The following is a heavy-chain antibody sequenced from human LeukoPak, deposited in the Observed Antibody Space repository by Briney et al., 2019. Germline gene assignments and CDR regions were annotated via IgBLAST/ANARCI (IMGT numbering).Heavy chain of an antibody. J-gene: IGHJ4*02. CDR2: ITGSGTST. V-gene: IGHV3-23*01. Sequence: GGSLRLSRVASGFTFSNYAMSWVRQAPGKGLEWVSAITGSGTSTYYADSLKGRFTISRDNSKNTVFLQMNSLRHEDTAIYYCVIWGDYDVLTGYYVPDYWGQGTLVTVSS. CDR3: VIWGDYDVLTGYYVPDY. D-gene: IGHD3-9*01. CDR1: GFTFSNYA.